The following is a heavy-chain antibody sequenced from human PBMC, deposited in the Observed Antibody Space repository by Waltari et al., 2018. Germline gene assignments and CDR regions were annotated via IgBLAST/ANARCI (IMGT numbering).Heavy chain of an antibody. Sequence: QVQLQQWGAGLLKPSETLSLTCAVYGGSFSGYYWSWIRQPPGKGLEWIGEINHSGSTNYNPSLKSRVTISVDTSKNQFSPKLSSVTAADTAVYYCARTNFRSGVHFDYWGQGTLVTVSS. CDR1: GGSFSGYY. J-gene: IGHJ4*02. CDR3: ARTNFRSGVHFDY. D-gene: IGHD3-3*01. V-gene: IGHV4-34*01. CDR2: INHSGST.